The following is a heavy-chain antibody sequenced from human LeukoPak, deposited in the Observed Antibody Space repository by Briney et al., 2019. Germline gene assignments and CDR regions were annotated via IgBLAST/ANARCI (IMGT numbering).Heavy chain of an antibody. CDR3: ARTASTNWFDP. J-gene: IGHJ5*02. CDR1: GYTFTSYG. CDR2: ISAYNGNT. Sequence: GASVKVSCKASGYTFTSYGISWVRQAPGQGLEWMGWISAYNGNTNYAQKLQGRVTMTTDTSTSTAHMELRSLRSDDTAVYYCARTASTNWFDPWGQGTLVTVSS. V-gene: IGHV1-18*01.